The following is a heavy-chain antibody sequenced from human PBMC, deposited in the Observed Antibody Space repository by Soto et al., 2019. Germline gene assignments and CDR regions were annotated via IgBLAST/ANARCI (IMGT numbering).Heavy chain of an antibody. CDR3: ATIFEWGEKKDS. Sequence: QVQLVQSGAELKKPGSSLKVSCKASGGTFSPYAIHWMRQGPGHGLEWMGAIMHGVGVADYASKLQGRLTITADVSKSSSCLVMNSPAFDETTMYYCATIFEWGEKKDSWGQGTLVTVSS. J-gene: IGHJ4*02. CDR2: IMHGVGVA. V-gene: IGHV1-69*01. CDR1: GGTFSPYA. D-gene: IGHD3-3*01.